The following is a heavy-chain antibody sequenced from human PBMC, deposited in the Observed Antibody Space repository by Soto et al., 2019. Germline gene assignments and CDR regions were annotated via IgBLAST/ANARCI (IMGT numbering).Heavy chain of an antibody. CDR1: GGSISSYY. CDR3: ARRLEWELFDY. V-gene: IGHV4-59*08. CDR2: IYYSGST. D-gene: IGHD1-26*01. J-gene: IGHJ4*02. Sequence: SETLSLTCTVSGGSISSYYWSWIRQPPGKGLEWIGYIYYSGSTNYNPSLKSRVTISVDTSKNQFSLKLSSVTAADTAVYYCARRLEWELFDYWGQGTLVTVSS.